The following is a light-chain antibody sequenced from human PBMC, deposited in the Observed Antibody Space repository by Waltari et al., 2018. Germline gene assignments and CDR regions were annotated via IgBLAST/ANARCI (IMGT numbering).Light chain of an antibody. Sequence: FMLTQPHSVSESPGKTITMSCTGSGGSIASKDVKWYQQRPGSAPIILLVENGQRPSGVLDRFSGSTDSSSNSASLTISGLKTEDEADDYCQSCDNNNVIFGGGTKLTVL. CDR1: GGSIASKD. CDR3: QSCDNNNVI. V-gene: IGLV6-57*02. J-gene: IGLJ2*01. CDR2: ENG.